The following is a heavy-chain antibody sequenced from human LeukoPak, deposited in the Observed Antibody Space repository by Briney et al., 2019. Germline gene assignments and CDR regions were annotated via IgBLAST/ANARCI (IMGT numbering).Heavy chain of an antibody. CDR1: GFTFSSYW. V-gene: IGHV3-7*01. CDR2: IKQDGSEK. J-gene: IGHJ2*01. D-gene: IGHD1-26*01. CDR3: VRWIASGSGIYWYFDV. Sequence: GGSLRLSCAASGFTFSSYWMNWVRQAPGKGLEWVANIKQDGSEKFYVDSVKGRFTISRDNAKNSLFLQMNSLRAEDTAVYYCVRWIASGSGIYWYFDVWGRGTLVTVSS.